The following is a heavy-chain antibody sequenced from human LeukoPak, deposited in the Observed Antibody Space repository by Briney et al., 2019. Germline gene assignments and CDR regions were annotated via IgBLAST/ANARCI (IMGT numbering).Heavy chain of an antibody. CDR2: IYTSGST. CDR3: ARDNIWRELWRYYYYYMDV. D-gene: IGHD3-16*01. Sequence: PSVTLSLTCTVSGGSISSYYWSWIRQPAGKGLEWIGRIYTSGSTNYNPSLKSRVTMSVDTSKNQFSLKLSSVTAADTAVYYCARDNIWRELWRYYYYYMDVWGKGTTVTVSS. CDR1: GGSISSYY. J-gene: IGHJ6*03. V-gene: IGHV4-4*07.